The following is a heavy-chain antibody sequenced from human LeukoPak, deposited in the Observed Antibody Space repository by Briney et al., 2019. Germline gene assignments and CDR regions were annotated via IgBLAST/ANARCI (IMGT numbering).Heavy chain of an antibody. V-gene: IGHV3-21*01. CDR2: ISSNSDYI. Sequence: PGGSLRLSCAASGFTFSSYSMNLVRQAPGKGLEWVSSISSNSDYIFYTDSVKGRFTISRDNAQKSLYLQMNSLRAEDTAVYYCARGRAGLFDYWGQGTLVTVSS. CDR3: ARGRAGLFDY. CDR1: GFTFSSYS. J-gene: IGHJ4*02.